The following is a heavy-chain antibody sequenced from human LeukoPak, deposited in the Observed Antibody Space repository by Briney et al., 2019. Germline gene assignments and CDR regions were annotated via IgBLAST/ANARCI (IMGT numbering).Heavy chain of an antibody. CDR1: GCTFSNSA. CDR3: AKDMYYRGSGSYFNVDD. V-gene: IGHV3-30*18. Sequence: PGGSLRLSCAASGCTFSNSAMNSVRQAPGKGLAWVAVISYDGNNKYYSDSVKGRFSISRDNSKNTLYLQMNSLRAEATAVYYCAKDMYYRGSGSYFNVDDWGQGTLVTVSS. D-gene: IGHD3-10*01. J-gene: IGHJ4*02. CDR2: ISYDGNNK.